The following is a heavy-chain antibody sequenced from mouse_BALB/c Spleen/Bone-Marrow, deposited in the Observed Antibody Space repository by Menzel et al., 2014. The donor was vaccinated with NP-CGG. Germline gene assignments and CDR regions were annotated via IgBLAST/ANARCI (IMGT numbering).Heavy chain of an antibody. V-gene: IGHV5-9-4*01. D-gene: IGHD2-14*01. CDR2: ISSGGSYT. Sequence: EVHLVESGGGSVKPGGSLKLSCAASGFTLSSYAMSWVRQSPEKRLEWVAEISSGGSYTYYPDTVTGRFTISRDNAKNTLYLEMSSLRSEDTAMYYCARAYRYDGGYYYAMDYWGQGASVTVSS. CDR3: ARAYRYDGGYYYAMDY. J-gene: IGHJ4*01. CDR1: GFTLSSYA.